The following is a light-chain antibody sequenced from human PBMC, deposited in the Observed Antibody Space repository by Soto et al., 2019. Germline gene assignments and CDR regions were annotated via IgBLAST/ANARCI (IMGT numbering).Light chain of an antibody. CDR1: SSDFGGSNY. CDR3: SSYTSSSTLV. V-gene: IGLV2-14*03. CDR2: DVI. Sequence: QSALTQPASVSGSPGQSITISCTGTSSDFGGSNYVYWYQQQPGKATKLIIYDVINRPSGVSKRFSGSKSVNTASLTISVIQAEDEADYYCSSYTSSSTLVFGGGTKLTVL. J-gene: IGLJ2*01.